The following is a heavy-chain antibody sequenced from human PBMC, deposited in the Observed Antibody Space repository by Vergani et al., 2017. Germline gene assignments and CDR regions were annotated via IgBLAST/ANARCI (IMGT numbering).Heavy chain of an antibody. CDR1: GYTFTSYY. CDR3: ARDYNGAADWFDP. J-gene: IGHJ5*02. D-gene: IGHD3-10*01. CDR2: INPSGGST. V-gene: IGHV1-46*03. Sequence: QVQLVQSGAEVKKPGASVTVSCKASGYTFTSYYMHWVRQAPGQGLEWMGIINPSGGSTSYAQKFQGRVTMTRDTSTSTVYMELSSLRSEDTAVYYCARDYNGAADWFDPWGQGTLVTGSS.